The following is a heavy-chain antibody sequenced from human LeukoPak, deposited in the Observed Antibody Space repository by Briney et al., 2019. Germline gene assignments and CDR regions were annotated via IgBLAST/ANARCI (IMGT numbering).Heavy chain of an antibody. D-gene: IGHD2-2*01. Sequence: PGGSLRLSCAASGFTFSSDAMSWVRQAPGKGLEWVSAISGSGGSTYYADSVKGRFTISRDNSKNTLYLQMNSLRAEDTAVYYCASSLHCSSTSCPEYFQHWGQGTLVTVSS. V-gene: IGHV3-23*01. J-gene: IGHJ1*01. CDR2: ISGSGGST. CDR1: GFTFSSDA. CDR3: ASSLHCSSTSCPEYFQH.